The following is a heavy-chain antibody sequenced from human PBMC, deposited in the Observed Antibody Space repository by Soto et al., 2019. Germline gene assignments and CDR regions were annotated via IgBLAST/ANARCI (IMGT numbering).Heavy chain of an antibody. D-gene: IGHD3-10*01. V-gene: IGHV4-31*03. Sequence: QVQLQESGPGLVKPSQTLSLTCTVSGGSISCGGYYWSWIRQHPGKGLEWIGYIYYSGSTYYNPSLKSRVTISVDTSKNQFSLKLSSVTAADTAVYYCATGLLWFGSDAFDIWGQGTMVTVSS. CDR3: ATGLLWFGSDAFDI. CDR1: GGSISCGGYY. CDR2: IYYSGST. J-gene: IGHJ3*02.